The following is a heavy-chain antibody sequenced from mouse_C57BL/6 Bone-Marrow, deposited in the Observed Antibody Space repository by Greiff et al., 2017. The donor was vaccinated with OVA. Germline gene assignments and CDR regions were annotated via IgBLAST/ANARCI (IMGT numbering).Heavy chain of an antibody. V-gene: IGHV1-82*01. D-gene: IGHD2-4*01. J-gene: IGHJ3*01. Sequence: VKLQESGPELVKPGASVKISCKASGYAFSSSWMNWVKQRPGKGLEWIGRIYPGDGDTNYNGKFKGKATLTADKSSSTAYMQLSSLTSEDSAVYFCARDEGLEAYWGQGTLVTVSA. CDR2: IYPGDGDT. CDR3: ARDEGLEAY. CDR1: GYAFSSSW.